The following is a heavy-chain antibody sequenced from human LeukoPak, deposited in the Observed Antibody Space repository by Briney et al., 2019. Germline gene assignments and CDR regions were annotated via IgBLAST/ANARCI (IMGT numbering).Heavy chain of an antibody. J-gene: IGHJ4*02. CDR3: ARGDFWSGAPTD. CDR2: IYYTGRA. CDR1: GGSISRYY. V-gene: IGHV4-59*01. Sequence: SETLSLTCTVSGGSISRYYWSWIRQPPGTGLEWIGYIYYTGRADYNPSLKSRVSMSVDTSRNQFSLRVNSMTAADTAVYYCARGDFWSGAPTDWGQGTLVTVSS. D-gene: IGHD3-3*01.